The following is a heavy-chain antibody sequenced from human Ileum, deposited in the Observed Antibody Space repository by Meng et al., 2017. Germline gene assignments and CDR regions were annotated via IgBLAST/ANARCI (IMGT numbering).Heavy chain of an antibody. J-gene: IGHJ4*02. CDR3: ARFYGSGTFEVHDY. V-gene: IGHV4-61*01. D-gene: IGHD3-10*01. CDR1: GGSVSSASYY. CDR2: IHYSGSR. Sequence: QVRLAGSGPGLGRPSETLSLTSNVSGGSVSSASYYWSWIRQPPGKGLEWIGLIHYSGSRNYNPSLKSRVTMSVDTSKNQVSLRLTSVTAADTAVYYCARFYGSGTFEVHDYWGQGTLVTVSS.